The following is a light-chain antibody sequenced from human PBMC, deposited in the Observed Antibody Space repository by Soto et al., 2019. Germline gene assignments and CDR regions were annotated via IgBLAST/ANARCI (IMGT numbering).Light chain of an antibody. V-gene: IGKV2-28*01. CDR3: MQALQTPYT. Sequence: DIVMTQYPLSLPVTPGEPASISCRSSQSLLHSNGYNYLDWYLQKPGQSPQLLIYLGSNRASGVPDRFSGSGSGTDFTLKISRVEAEDVGVYYCMQALQTPYTFGQGTKLEMK. CDR1: QSLLHSNGYNY. J-gene: IGKJ2*01. CDR2: LGS.